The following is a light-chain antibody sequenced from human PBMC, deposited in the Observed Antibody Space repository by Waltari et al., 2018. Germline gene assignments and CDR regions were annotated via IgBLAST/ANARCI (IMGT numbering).Light chain of an antibody. CDR1: SSNIGNNY. V-gene: IGLV1-51*02. J-gene: IGLJ7*01. CDR2: EKR. Sequence: QSVLTQPPSVSAAPGQRVTISCSGGSSNIGNNYVSWYRQFPGTAPKLLIYEKRERPSGIPGRFSGSKSGTSATLDITGLQAGDEADDYCGTWDSSLSGAVFGGGTHLTVL. CDR3: GTWDSSLSGAV.